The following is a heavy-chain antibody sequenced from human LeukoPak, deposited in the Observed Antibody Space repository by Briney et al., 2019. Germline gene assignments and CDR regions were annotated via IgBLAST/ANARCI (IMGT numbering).Heavy chain of an antibody. D-gene: IGHD2-2*01. V-gene: IGHV3-23*01. CDR2: ISGSGGST. CDR3: AKEPDIVVVPATYGMDV. J-gene: IGHJ6*02. CDR1: GFTFSSYA. Sequence: GGSLRLSCAASGFTFSSYAMSWVRQAPGKGLEWVSAISGSGGSTYHADSVKGRFTISRDNSKNTLYLQMNSLRAEDTAVYYCAKEPDIVVVPATYGMDVWGQGTTVTVSS.